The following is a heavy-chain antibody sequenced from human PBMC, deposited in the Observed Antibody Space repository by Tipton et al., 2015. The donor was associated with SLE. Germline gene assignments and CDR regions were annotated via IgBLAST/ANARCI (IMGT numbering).Heavy chain of an antibody. CDR1: GGSISSHY. J-gene: IGHJ4*02. CDR3: ARAGNSGWFWG. D-gene: IGHD6-19*01. V-gene: IGHV4-59*11. Sequence: TLSLTCTVSGGSISSHYWSWIRQPPGKGLEWIGYIYYSGSTNYNPSLKSRVTISVDTSKNQFSLKLSSVTAADTAVYYCARAGNSGWFWGWGQGTLVTVPS. CDR2: IYYSGST.